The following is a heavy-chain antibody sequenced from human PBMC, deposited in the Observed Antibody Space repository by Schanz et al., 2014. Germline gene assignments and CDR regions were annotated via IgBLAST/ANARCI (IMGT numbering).Heavy chain of an antibody. CDR2: ISIRGGNT. CDR3: AKVREWWPYYFDY. V-gene: IGHV3-23*04. CDR1: GFTFSTSW. Sequence: VQMVESGGGVVQLGRSLRLSCAASGFTFSTSWMSWVRQAPGKGLEWVSSISIRGGNTYYTDSVKGRFTISRDNSKNTLDLQMSSLRADDTAVYYCAKVREWWPYYFDYWGQGTLVTVSS. D-gene: IGHD2-15*01. J-gene: IGHJ4*02.